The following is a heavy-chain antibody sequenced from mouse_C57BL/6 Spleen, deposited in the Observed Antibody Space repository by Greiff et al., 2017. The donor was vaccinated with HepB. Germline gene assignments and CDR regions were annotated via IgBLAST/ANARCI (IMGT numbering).Heavy chain of an antibody. CDR1: GFTFSDYY. D-gene: IGHD1-1*01. V-gene: IGHV5-12*01. CDR3: ARPHALYYYGYAMDY. J-gene: IGHJ4*01. CDR2: ISNGGGST. Sequence: EVHLVESGGGLVQPGGSLKLSCAASGFTFSDYYMYWVRQTPEKRLEWVAYISNGGGSTYYPDTVKGRFTISRDNAKNTLYLQMSRLKSEDTAMYYCARPHALYYYGYAMDYWGQGTSVTVSS.